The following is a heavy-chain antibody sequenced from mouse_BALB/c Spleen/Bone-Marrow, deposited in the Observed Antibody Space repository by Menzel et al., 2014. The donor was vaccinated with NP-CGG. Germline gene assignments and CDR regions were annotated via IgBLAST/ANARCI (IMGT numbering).Heavy chain of an antibody. J-gene: IGHJ3*01. V-gene: IGHV2-9*02. Sequence: VQLQQSGPGLVSPSQSLSITCTVSGFSLTSYGVHWVRQPPGKGLEWLGVIWAGGSTNYNSALMSRLSISKDNSKSQVFLKMNSLQTDDTAMYYCARGYGSAWSAYWGQGTLVTVSA. CDR1: GFSLTSYG. D-gene: IGHD1-1*02. CDR2: IWAGGST. CDR3: ARGYGSAWSAY.